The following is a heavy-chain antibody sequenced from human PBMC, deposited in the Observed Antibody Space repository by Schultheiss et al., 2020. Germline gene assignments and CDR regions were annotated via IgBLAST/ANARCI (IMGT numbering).Heavy chain of an antibody. CDR2: ISAYNGNT. Sequence: ASVKVSGKASGYTFTSYGISWVRQAPGQGLEWMGWISAYNGNTNYAQKLQGRVTMTTDTSTSTAYMELRSLRSDDTAVYYCARVRTYYYGSGRISPSDYWGQGTLVTV. CDR3: ARVRTYYYGSGRISPSDY. V-gene: IGHV1-18*01. D-gene: IGHD3-10*01. J-gene: IGHJ4*02. CDR1: GYTFTSYG.